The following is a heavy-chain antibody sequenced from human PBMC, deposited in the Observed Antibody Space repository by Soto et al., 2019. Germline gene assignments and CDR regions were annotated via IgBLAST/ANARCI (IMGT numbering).Heavy chain of an antibody. D-gene: IGHD3-22*01. CDR2: IESDGSYT. CDR1: GFTFNTYW. Sequence: EVQLVESGGGLVQPGGSLRLSCAASGFTFNTYWMQWVRQAPGKGLVWVSRIESDGSYTNYADSVKGRSTISRDNAKNTLFLQMNSLGAEDTAVYYCATGGSGYFTYWGQGTLVTVSS. J-gene: IGHJ4*02. CDR3: ATGGSGYFTY. V-gene: IGHV3-74*01.